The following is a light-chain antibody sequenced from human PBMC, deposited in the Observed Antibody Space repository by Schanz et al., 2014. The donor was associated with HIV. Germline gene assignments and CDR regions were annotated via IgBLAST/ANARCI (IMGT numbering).Light chain of an antibody. CDR2: GAS. V-gene: IGKV3-15*01. CDR1: QSVSSN. CDR3: HQFYSSRGT. J-gene: IGKJ1*01. Sequence: IVMTQSPATLSLSPGERATLSCRASQSVSSNLAWYQQKSGQAPRLLIYGASTRATGIPARFSGSGSGTEFTLTISSLQSEDVAVYYCHQFYSSRGTFGQGTKVEI.